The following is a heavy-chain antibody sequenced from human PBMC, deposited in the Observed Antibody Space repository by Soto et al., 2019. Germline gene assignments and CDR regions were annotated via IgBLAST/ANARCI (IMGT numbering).Heavy chain of an antibody. CDR1: GYSFTNYY. Sequence: QVQLVQSGAEVKKPGASVQISCKASGYSFTNYYMHWVRQAPGQGLEWMGSINPGGGSTNYAQEYQGRVTMTRDTTTSTVYLELSSLRSDDTALYYCARESKTVVAAPPDRWGQGTLLTVSS. J-gene: IGHJ5*02. CDR2: INPGGGST. CDR3: ARESKTVVAAPPDR. D-gene: IGHD2-15*01. V-gene: IGHV1-46*01.